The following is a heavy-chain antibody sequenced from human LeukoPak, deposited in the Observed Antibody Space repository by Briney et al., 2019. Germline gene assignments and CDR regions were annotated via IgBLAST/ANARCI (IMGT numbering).Heavy chain of an antibody. D-gene: IGHD2-21*01. J-gene: IGHJ4*02. CDR2: ISYGGST. CDR1: GGSISSNSNY. Sequence: KPSETLSLTCTVSGGSISSNSNYWAWIRQPPGRGLEWIGSISYGGSTYYSPSLESRVTISVDTSKNQFSLRLSSVTAADTAVYYCARQALWFFDHWSQGTLVTVSS. CDR3: ARQALWFFDH. V-gene: IGHV4-39*01.